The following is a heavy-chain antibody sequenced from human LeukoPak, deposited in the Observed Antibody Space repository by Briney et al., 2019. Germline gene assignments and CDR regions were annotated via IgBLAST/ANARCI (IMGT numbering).Heavy chain of an antibody. CDR2: IWYDGSNK. V-gene: IGHV3-33*03. D-gene: IGHD5-24*01. Sequence: GRSLRLSCAASGFTFSSYGMHWVRQAPGKGLEWVAVIWYDGSNKYYADSVKGRFTISRDNAKNSLYLQMNSLRAVDTAVYYCCRRDGYNYGMDVWGQGTTVTVSS. CDR1: GFTFSSYG. J-gene: IGHJ6*02. CDR3: CRRDGYNYGMDV.